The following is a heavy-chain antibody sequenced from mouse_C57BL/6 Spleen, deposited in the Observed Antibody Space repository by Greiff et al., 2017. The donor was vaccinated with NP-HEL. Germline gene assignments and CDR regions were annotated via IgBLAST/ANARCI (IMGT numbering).Heavy chain of an antibody. Sequence: QVQLQQSGPELVKPGASVKISCKASGYAFSSSWMNWVKQRPGKGLEWIGRIYPGDGDTNYNGKFKGKATLTADKSSSTAHMQLSSLTSEDSAVYFCARSTTVVAPFDYWGQGTTLTVSS. CDR3: ARSTTVVAPFDY. CDR2: IYPGDGDT. D-gene: IGHD1-1*01. V-gene: IGHV1-82*01. J-gene: IGHJ2*01. CDR1: GYAFSSSW.